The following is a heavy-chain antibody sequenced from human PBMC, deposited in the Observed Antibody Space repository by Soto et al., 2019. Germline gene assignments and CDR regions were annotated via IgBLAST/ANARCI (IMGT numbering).Heavy chain of an antibody. Sequence: GGSLRLSCAASGFTFSSYSMNWVRQAPGKGLEWVSAISGSSSCTYYADSVKGRFTISRDNAKNTLYLQMNSLRAEDTAVYYWAKVIKQWLDLYYYYGMDVWGQGTTVTVSS. D-gene: IGHD6-19*01. J-gene: IGHJ6*02. CDR1: GFTFSSYS. CDR3: AKVIKQWLDLYYYYGMDV. V-gene: IGHV3-23*01. CDR2: ISGSSSCT.